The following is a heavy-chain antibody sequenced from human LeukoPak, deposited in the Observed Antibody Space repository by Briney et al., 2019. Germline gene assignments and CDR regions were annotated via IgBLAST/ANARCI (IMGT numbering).Heavy chain of an antibody. Sequence: SETLSLTCSVSGGSISSYCWNWIRQPPGKGLEWIGYTCSSGSTNYNPSLKSRVTISVDTSKNQFTLKLSSVTAADTAVYYCARADCSGGSCYAFDIWGRGTMVTVSS. CDR3: ARADCSGGSCYAFDI. V-gene: IGHV4-59*01. CDR1: GGSISSYC. CDR2: TCSSGST. J-gene: IGHJ3*02. D-gene: IGHD2-15*01.